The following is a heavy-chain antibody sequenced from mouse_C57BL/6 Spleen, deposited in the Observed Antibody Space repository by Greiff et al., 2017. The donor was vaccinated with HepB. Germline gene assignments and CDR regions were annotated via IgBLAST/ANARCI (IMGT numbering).Heavy chain of an antibody. CDR1: GYTFTSYW. J-gene: IGHJ1*03. CDR2: IYPGSGST. D-gene: IGHD4-1*01. CDR3: AGGLSGSLYWYFDV. V-gene: IGHV1-55*01. Sequence: VQLQQPGAELVKPGASVKMSCKASGYTFTSYWINWVKQRPGQGLEWIGDIYPGSGSTNYNEKFKSKATLTVDTSSSTAYMQLSSLTSEDSEVYYCAGGLSGSLYWYFDVWGTGTTVTVSS.